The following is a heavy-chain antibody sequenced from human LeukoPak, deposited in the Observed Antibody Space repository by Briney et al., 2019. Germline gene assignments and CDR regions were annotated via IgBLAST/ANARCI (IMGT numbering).Heavy chain of an antibody. J-gene: IGHJ4*02. V-gene: IGHV3-74*01. CDR3: ATGSGTYYDS. CDR1: TFTFSTYW. CDR2: INGDGSSS. D-gene: IGHD3-10*01. Sequence: GGSLRLSCEASTFTFSTYWMHWVRQVPGKGLVWVSYINGDGSSSNYADSVKGRLTISRDNAKNTLYLQMNSLRAEDMAVYYCATGSGTYYDSWGQGTLATVSS.